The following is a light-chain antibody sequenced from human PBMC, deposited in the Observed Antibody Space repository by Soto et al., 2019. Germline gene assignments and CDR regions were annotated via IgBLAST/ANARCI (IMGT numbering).Light chain of an antibody. CDR1: SSDVGSYNH. CDR3: CSYAGSPYV. J-gene: IGLJ1*01. V-gene: IGLV2-23*01. Sequence: QSALTQPASVSGSPGQSITISCTGTSSDVGSYNHVSWYQQHPGKAPKLMIYEGSKRPSGVSNRFSGSKSGNTASLTISGLQAEDEADYYCCSYAGSPYVFGTGTKVTVL. CDR2: EGS.